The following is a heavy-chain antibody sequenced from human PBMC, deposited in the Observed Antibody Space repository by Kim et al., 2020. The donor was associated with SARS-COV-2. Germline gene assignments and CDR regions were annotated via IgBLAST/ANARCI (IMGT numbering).Heavy chain of an antibody. CDR1: GGTFSSYA. Sequence: SVKVSCKASGGTFSSYAISWVRQAPGQGLEWMGGIIPIFGTANYAQKSQGRVTITADESTSTAHMELRSLRSEDTAVYYCAREEWDCSSTSCYGPGDYYYGMDVWGQGTTVTVSS. V-gene: IGHV1-69*13. CDR3: AREEWDCSSTSCYGPGDYYYGMDV. J-gene: IGHJ6*02. CDR2: IIPIFGTA. D-gene: IGHD2-2*01.